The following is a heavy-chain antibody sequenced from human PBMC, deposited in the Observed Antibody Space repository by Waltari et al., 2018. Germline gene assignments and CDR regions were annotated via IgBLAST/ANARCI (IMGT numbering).Heavy chain of an antibody. CDR3: AKEGSSGWYGIGY. Sequence: QVQLVESGGGVVQPGRSLRLSCAASGFTFSSYGMHWVRQAPGKGLEWVAVIWYDGRNKYYADSVKGRFTISRDNSKNTLYLQMNSLRAEDTAMYYCAKEGSSGWYGIGYWGQGTLVTVSS. V-gene: IGHV3-30*18. CDR2: IWYDGRNK. CDR1: GFTFSSYG. J-gene: IGHJ4*02. D-gene: IGHD6-19*01.